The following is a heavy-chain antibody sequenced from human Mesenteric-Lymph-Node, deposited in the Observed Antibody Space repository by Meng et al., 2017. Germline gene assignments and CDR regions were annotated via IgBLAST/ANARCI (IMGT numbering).Heavy chain of an antibody. J-gene: IGHJ6*02. CDR1: GFNFNIHW. CDR2: IRSEGTTT. Sequence: GGSLRLSCAASGFNFNIHWMHWVRQAPGKGLVWVSYIRSEGTTTNYADFAKGRFTISRDNAKNTVYLQMNSLSAEDTAVYYCARSIGADGNEHGMDVWGQGTTVTVSS. V-gene: IGHV3-74*01. D-gene: IGHD4-23*01. CDR3: ARSIGADGNEHGMDV.